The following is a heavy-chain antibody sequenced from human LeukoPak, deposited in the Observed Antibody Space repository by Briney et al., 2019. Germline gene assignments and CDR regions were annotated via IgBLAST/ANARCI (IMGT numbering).Heavy chain of an antibody. Sequence: WGSLSLSCAASGFTFSSYEMNWGRQAPGQGLEWVSCISRSGSTINYADSVKGRFTISRDNAKNSLYLQMNSLRGEDTAVYYCARGNTYYYGSGSSYYFDYWGQGTLVTVSS. CDR3: ARGNTYYYGSGSSYYFDY. CDR2: ISRSGSTI. J-gene: IGHJ4*02. D-gene: IGHD3-10*01. CDR1: GFTFSSYE. V-gene: IGHV3-48*03.